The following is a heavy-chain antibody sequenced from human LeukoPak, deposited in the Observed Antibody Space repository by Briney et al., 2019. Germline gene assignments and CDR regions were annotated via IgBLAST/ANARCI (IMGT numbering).Heavy chain of an antibody. CDR1: GFTFSSYG. CDR3: AKDMGYGSGSPRGPSY. Sequence: HSGGSLRLSCAASGFTFSSYGMHWVRQAPGKGLEWVAFIRYDGSNKYYADSVKGRFTISRDNSKNTLYLQMNSLRAEDTAVHYCAKDMGYGSGSPRGPSYWGQGTLVTVSS. J-gene: IGHJ4*02. CDR2: IRYDGSNK. V-gene: IGHV3-30*02. D-gene: IGHD3-10*01.